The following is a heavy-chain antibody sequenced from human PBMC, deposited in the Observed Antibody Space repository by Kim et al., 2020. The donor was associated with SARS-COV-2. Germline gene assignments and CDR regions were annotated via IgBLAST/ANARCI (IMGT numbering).Heavy chain of an antibody. V-gene: IGHV4-59*08. Sequence: NHSLKSRVTISVETSKNQFSLKLSSVTAADTAVYYCARQSDSSGYAYFDYWGQGTLVTVSS. J-gene: IGHJ4*02. CDR3: ARQSDSSGYAYFDY. D-gene: IGHD3-22*01.